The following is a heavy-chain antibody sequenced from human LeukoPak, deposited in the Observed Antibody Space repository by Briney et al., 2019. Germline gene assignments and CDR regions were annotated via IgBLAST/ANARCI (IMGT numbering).Heavy chain of an antibody. CDR1: GFTVSSNY. CDR3: ARAGYTYGTLYF. J-gene: IGHJ4*02. V-gene: IGHV3-7*01. D-gene: IGHD5-18*01. CDR2: IKQDGGEK. Sequence: PGGSLRLSCAASGFTVSSNYMSWVRQAPGKGLEWVADIKQDGGEKNYVDSVKGRFTISRDNAKNSLYLQMNYLRAEDTAVYYCARAGYTYGTLYFWGQGALVTVSS.